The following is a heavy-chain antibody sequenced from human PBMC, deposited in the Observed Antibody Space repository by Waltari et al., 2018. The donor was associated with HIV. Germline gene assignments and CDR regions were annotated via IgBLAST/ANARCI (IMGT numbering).Heavy chain of an antibody. J-gene: IGHJ4*02. CDR2: INPNSGGT. Sequence: QVQLVQSGAEVKKPGASVKVSCTASAYTFTGYYMHWVRQAPGQGLEWMGWINPNSGGTNYAQKFQGRVTMTRDTSISTAYMELSRLRSDDTAVYYCATALYSSSSAGSIDYWGQGTLVTVSS. CDR3: ATALYSSSSAGSIDY. D-gene: IGHD6-6*01. V-gene: IGHV1-2*02. CDR1: AYTFTGYY.